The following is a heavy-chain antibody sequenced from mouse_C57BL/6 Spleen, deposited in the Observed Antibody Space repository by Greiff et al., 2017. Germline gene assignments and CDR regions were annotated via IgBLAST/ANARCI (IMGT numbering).Heavy chain of an antibody. Sequence: QVQLQQPGAELVKPGASVKLSCKASGYTFTSYWMQWVKQRPGQGLEWIGEIDPSDSYTNYTQKFKGKATLTVDTSSSTAYMQLSSLTSEDSAVYYCARVRITTVVVDYWGQGTTLTVSS. J-gene: IGHJ2*01. CDR1: GYTFTSYW. CDR2: IDPSDSYT. D-gene: IGHD1-1*01. CDR3: ARVRITTVVVDY. V-gene: IGHV1-50*01.